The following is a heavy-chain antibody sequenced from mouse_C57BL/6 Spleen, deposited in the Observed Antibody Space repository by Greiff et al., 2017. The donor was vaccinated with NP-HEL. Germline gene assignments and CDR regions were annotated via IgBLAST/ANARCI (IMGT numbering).Heavy chain of an antibody. Sequence: VQLQQSGAELARPGASVKLSCKASGYTFTSYGISWVKQRTGQGLEWIGEIYPRSGNTYYNEKFKGKATLTADKSSSTAYMELVSLASEDSAVYFCARNGATVVAPYYFDYWGQGTTLTVSS. CDR1: GYTFTSYG. J-gene: IGHJ2*01. CDR3: ARNGATVVAPYYFDY. V-gene: IGHV1-81*01. CDR2: IYPRSGNT. D-gene: IGHD1-1*01.